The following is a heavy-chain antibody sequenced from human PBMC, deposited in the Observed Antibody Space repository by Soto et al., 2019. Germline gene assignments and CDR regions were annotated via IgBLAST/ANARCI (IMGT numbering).Heavy chain of an antibody. J-gene: IGHJ4*02. CDR2: IFHSGDT. Sequence: QVHLQESGPGLVKPSGTLSLTCTVSGVSTSAAQWWTWVRQPPGQGLEWIGEIFHSGDTNYNPSLKSRVTISLDKYNNQFSLVLNSVTTADTAVYYCATRSPVAPYWGQGTLVIVSS. CDR1: GVSTSAAQW. V-gene: IGHV4-4*02. D-gene: IGHD2-2*01. CDR3: ATRSPVAPY.